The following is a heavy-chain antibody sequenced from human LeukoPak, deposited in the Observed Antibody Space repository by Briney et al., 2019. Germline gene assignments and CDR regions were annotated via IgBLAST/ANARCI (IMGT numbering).Heavy chain of an antibody. D-gene: IGHD3-10*01. CDR3: AKSRNYGSGSDLDY. Sequence: GGSLRLSCAASGFTFDDYAMHWVRQPPGKGLEWVSLITGDGGLTCHADSVKGRFTISRDNSKNSLYLQMNSLRTEDTSLYYCAKSRNYGSGSDLDYWGPGTLVTVSS. V-gene: IGHV3-43*02. CDR1: GFTFDDYA. CDR2: ITGDGGLT. J-gene: IGHJ4*02.